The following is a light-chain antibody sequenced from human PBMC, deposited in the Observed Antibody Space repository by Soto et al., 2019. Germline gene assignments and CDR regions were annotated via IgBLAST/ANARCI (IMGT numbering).Light chain of an antibody. Sequence: EIVMTQSTATLSVSPGERATLSCRASQSVSSNLAWYQQKHGQAPRLLIYGASTRATSIPARFSGSGSGTEFTLTISSLQSEDFAVYYCQQYNNWPGTFGQGTKVEIK. CDR1: QSVSSN. J-gene: IGKJ1*01. CDR3: QQYNNWPGT. V-gene: IGKV3-15*01. CDR2: GAS.